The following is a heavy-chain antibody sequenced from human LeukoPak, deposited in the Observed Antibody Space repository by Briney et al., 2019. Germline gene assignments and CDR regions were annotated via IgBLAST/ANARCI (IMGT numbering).Heavy chain of an antibody. CDR2: ISGST. D-gene: IGHD5-18*01. Sequence: PGGSLRLSCAASGFTFSSYAMSWVRQAPGKGLEWVSGISGSTYYADSVKGRFTISRDNSKNTLYLQMNSLRAEDTAVYYCARENGYSYGDAFDIWGQGTMVTVSS. J-gene: IGHJ3*02. V-gene: IGHV3-23*01. CDR1: GFTFSSYA. CDR3: ARENGYSYGDAFDI.